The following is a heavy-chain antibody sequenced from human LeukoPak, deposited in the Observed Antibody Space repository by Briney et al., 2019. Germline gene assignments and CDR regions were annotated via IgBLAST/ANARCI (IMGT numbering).Heavy chain of an antibody. Sequence: GGSLRLSCAASGFTFSSYAMHWVRQAPGKGLEWVAVISYDGSNKYYADSVKGRFTISRDNSKNTLYLQMNSLRAEDTALYYCANEVRPNDYWGQGTLVTVSS. CDR1: GFTFSSYA. CDR3: ANEVRPNDY. D-gene: IGHD1-1*01. CDR2: ISYDGSNK. V-gene: IGHV3-30-3*02. J-gene: IGHJ4*02.